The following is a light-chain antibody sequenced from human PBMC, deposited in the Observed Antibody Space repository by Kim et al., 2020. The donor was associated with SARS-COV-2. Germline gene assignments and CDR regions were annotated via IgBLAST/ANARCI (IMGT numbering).Light chain of an antibody. CDR1: KLGDKY. V-gene: IGLV3-1*01. J-gene: IGLJ2*01. Sequence: SVSQGQTASITGSGDKLGDKYACWYQQKPGQSPVLVIYQDSKRTSGIPERFSGSNSGNTATLTISGTQAMDEADYYCQAWDSSTAVFGGGTQLTVL. CDR2: QDS. CDR3: QAWDSSTAV.